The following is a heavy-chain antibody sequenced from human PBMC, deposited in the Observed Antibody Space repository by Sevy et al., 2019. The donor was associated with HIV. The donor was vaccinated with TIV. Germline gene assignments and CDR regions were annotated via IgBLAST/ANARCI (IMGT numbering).Heavy chain of an antibody. Sequence: ASVKVSCAAFGYTFTTYDINWVRQAPGQGLEWMGWMSPNTGATGFAQKFQGRVTLTRNKSITTAYMELSSLTYEDTAIYSCARGGNGDFWSYESYYYGMDVWGQGTTVTVSS. D-gene: IGHD3-3*01. V-gene: IGHV1-8*01. CDR2: MSPNTGAT. CDR1: GYTFTTYD. CDR3: ARGGNGDFWSYESYYYGMDV. J-gene: IGHJ6*02.